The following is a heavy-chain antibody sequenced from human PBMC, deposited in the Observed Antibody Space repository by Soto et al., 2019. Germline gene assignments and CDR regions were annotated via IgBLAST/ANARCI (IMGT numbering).Heavy chain of an antibody. CDR3: ASQVLQARHYGMYX. CDR1: GYSFSNYW. Sequence: PGESLKISCRTSGYSFSNYWIGWVRQMPGKGLELMGSVCPGDSDTRYSPSFQGQVTISADKSISTAYLQWSSLKASDTAMYYCASQVLQARHYGMYXWGQGTTVTVS. D-gene: IGHD2-15*01. J-gene: IGHJ6*02. V-gene: IGHV5-51*01. CDR2: VCPGDSDT.